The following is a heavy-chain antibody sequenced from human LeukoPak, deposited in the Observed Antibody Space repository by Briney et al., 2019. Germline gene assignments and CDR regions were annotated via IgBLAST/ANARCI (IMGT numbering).Heavy chain of an antibody. CDR3: SKDVYSGSWAYFDY. Sequence: AGGSLRLSCAASGFTFSSYAMSWVRQAPGKGLEWVSAISGSGGSTYYADSVKGRFTISRDNSKNTLYLQMNSLSAAAKAADYYSKDVYSGSWAYFDYWGQGTLVTVSS. J-gene: IGHJ4*02. D-gene: IGHD6-13*01. CDR1: GFTFSSYA. V-gene: IGHV3-23*01. CDR2: ISGSGGST.